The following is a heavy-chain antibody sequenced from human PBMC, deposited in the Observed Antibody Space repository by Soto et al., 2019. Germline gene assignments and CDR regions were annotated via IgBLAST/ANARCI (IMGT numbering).Heavy chain of an antibody. CDR3: ARATCSGGSCYPKRFDP. J-gene: IGHJ5*02. CDR1: GGSISSSNW. Sequence: SETLSLTCAVSGGSISSSNWWSWVRQPPGKGLEWIGEIYHGGSTNYNPSLKSRVTISVDKSKNQFSLKLSSVTAADTAVYYCARATCSGGSCYPKRFDPWGQGTLVT. V-gene: IGHV4-4*02. CDR2: IYHGGST. D-gene: IGHD2-15*01.